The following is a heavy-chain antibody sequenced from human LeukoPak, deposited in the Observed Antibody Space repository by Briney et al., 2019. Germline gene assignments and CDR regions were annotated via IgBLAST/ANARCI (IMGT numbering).Heavy chain of an antibody. D-gene: IGHD5-18*01. V-gene: IGHV4-39*07. CDR3: AGHHTAEYYFDY. J-gene: IGHJ4*02. CDR2: IYYSGST. Sequence: SETLFLTCTVSGGSISSSRYYWAWIRQPPGKGLEWIGSIYYSGSTYYNPSLKSRVTISVDTSKNQFSLKLSSVTAADTAVYYCAGHHTAEYYFDYWGQGTLVTVSS. CDR1: GGSISSSRYY.